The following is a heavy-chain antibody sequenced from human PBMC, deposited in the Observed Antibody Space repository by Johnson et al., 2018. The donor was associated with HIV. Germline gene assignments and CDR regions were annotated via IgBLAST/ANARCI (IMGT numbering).Heavy chain of an antibody. CDR2: IWYDGSNK. CDR3: ARDSRISLIVVVSRGGFDI. Sequence: QVQLVESGGGVVQPGKSLRLSCAASGFTFSYYGMHWVRQAPGKGLEWVAVIWYDGSNKYYADSVKGRFTVSRDNAKNSLFLQMNSLRAEDTAVYYCARDSRISLIVVVSRGGFDIWGQGTMVTVSS. CDR1: GFTFSYYG. V-gene: IGHV3-33*01. D-gene: IGHD3-22*01. J-gene: IGHJ3*02.